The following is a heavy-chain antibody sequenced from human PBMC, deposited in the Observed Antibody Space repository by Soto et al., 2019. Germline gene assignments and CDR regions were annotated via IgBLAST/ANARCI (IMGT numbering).Heavy chain of an antibody. CDR2: IGTTGDT. Sequence: GGSLRLSCEASGFKFRVYDMHWVRQVAGKGLEWVSAIGTTGDTYYSGSVRGQFTISRDDAESSLYLRLNSLTVGDTAVYYCARGSRLGSGSLRPGPSDIFDLWGQGTTVTVSS. J-gene: IGHJ3*01. V-gene: IGHV3-13*04. CDR3: ARGSRLGSGSLRPGPSDIFDL. CDR1: GFKFRVYD. D-gene: IGHD3-10*01.